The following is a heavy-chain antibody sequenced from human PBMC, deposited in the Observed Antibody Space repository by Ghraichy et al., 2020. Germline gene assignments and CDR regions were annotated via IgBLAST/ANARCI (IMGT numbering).Heavy chain of an antibody. J-gene: IGHJ2*01. CDR1: GGSISSYY. Sequence: SETLSLTCTVSGGSISSYYWSLIRQPPGKGLEWIGYIYYSGSTNYNPSLKSRVTISVDTSKNQFSLKLSSVTAADTAVYYCARAPYSSRSYWYFDLWGRGTLVTVSS. V-gene: IGHV4-59*01. CDR2: IYYSGST. D-gene: IGHD6-13*01. CDR3: ARAPYSSRSYWYFDL.